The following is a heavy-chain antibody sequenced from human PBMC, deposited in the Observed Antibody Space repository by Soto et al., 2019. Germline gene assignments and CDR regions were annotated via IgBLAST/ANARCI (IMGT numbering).Heavy chain of an antibody. J-gene: IGHJ4*02. D-gene: IGHD7-27*01. CDR2: ISAYNGDT. V-gene: IGHV1-18*01. CDR3: ARDTGATNTPHSNDY. CDR1: GYLFTSYG. Sequence: ASVKVSCKTSGYLFTSYGIDWVRRAPGQGLEWLGWISAYNGDTNYAQKFQGRVTMTTDTSTSTAYMDLRSLRSDDTAVYYCARDTGATNTPHSNDYWGQGTLVTVSS.